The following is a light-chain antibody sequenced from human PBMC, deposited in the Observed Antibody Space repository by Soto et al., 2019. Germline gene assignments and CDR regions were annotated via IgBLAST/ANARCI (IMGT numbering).Light chain of an antibody. CDR3: ASWDDDLNGVV. J-gene: IGLJ2*01. CDR2: SND. Sequence: QSVLTQPPSASRTPGQRVTISCSGTRPNIGSNFVNWYQQLPGAAPKLLIHSNDQRPSGVSVRFSGSKSGASASLAISVLQSEDEADYLCASWDDDLNGVVFGGGTKVTVL. V-gene: IGLV1-44*01. CDR1: RPNIGSNF.